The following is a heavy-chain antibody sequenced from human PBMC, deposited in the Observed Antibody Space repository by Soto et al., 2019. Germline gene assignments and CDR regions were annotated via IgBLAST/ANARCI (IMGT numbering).Heavy chain of an antibody. V-gene: IGHV4-34*01. D-gene: IGHD3-10*01. CDR3: ARGRARAYYYGSGSYRGAFDI. CDR1: GGSFSGYY. J-gene: IGHJ3*02. Sequence: SETLSLTCAVYGGSFSGYYWSWIRQPPGKGLEWIGEINHSGSTNYNPSLKSRVTISVDTSKNQFSLKLSSVTAADTAVYYCARGRARAYYYGSGSYRGAFDIWGQGTMVTVSS. CDR2: INHSGST.